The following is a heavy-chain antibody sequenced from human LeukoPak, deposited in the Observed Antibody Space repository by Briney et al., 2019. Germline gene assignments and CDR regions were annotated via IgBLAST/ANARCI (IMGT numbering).Heavy chain of an antibody. J-gene: IGHJ4*02. CDR3: YSNYEGYFDY. CDR2: IIPIFGTA. CDR1: GYTFTGYY. D-gene: IGHD4-11*01. Sequence: GASVKVSCKASGYTFTGYYLHWVRQAPGQGLEWMGGIIPIFGTANYAQKFQGRVTITADESTSTAYMELSSLRSEGTAVYYCYSNYEGYFDYWGQGTLVTVSS. V-gene: IGHV1-69*13.